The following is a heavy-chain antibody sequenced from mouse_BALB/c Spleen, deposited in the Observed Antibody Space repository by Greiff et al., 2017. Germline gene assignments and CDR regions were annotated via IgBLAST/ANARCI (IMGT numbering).Heavy chain of an antibody. Sequence: EVKVVESGGGLVKPGGSLKLSCAASGFTFSDYYMYWVRQTPEKRLEWVATISDGGSYTYYPDSVKGRFTISRDNAKYNLYLQMSSLTSEDTAMYDCARDGGVAGAWFAYWGQGTLVTVSA. J-gene: IGHJ3*01. CDR1: GFTFSDYY. D-gene: IGHD1-1*02. CDR2: ISDGGSYT. CDR3: ARDGGVAGAWFAY. V-gene: IGHV5-4*02.